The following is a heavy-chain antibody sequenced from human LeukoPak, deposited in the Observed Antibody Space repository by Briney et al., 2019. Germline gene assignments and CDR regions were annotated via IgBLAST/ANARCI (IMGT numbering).Heavy chain of an antibody. Sequence: GASVKVSCKASGYTLTSYGISWVRQAPGQGLEWMGWISAYNGNTNYAQKLQGRVTMTTDTSTSTAYMELRSLRSDDTAVYYCARVRPNSSSWTRARHAARNNWLDPWGQGTLVTVSS. J-gene: IGHJ5*02. D-gene: IGHD6-13*01. V-gene: IGHV1-18*01. CDR2: ISAYNGNT. CDR3: ARVRPNSSSWTRARHAARNNWLDP. CDR1: GYTLTSYG.